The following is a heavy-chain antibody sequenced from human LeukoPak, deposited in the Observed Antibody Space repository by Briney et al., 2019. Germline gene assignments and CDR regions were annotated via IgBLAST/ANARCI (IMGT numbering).Heavy chain of an antibody. CDR2: IYPGDSDT. J-gene: IGHJ4*02. V-gene: IGHV5-51*01. CDR1: GYSFTSYW. CDR3: ARLGYCTNGVCPLDY. D-gene: IGHD2-8*01. Sequence: GESLKISCKGSGYSFTSYWIGWVRQMPGKGLEWMGIIYPGDSDTRYSPSFQGQVTISADKSISTAYLQWSSLKASDTATYYCARLGYCTNGVCPLDYWGQGTLVTVSS.